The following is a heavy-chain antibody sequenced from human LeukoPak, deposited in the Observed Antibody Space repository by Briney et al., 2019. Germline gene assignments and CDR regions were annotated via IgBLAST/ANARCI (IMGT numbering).Heavy chain of an antibody. CDR3: ASTPSRSYYDILTGYYYYYYYGMDV. CDR1: GYTFTSYD. J-gene: IGHJ6*02. CDR2: MNPNSGNT. D-gene: IGHD3-9*01. V-gene: IGHV1-8*01. Sequence: GASVKVSCKASGYTFTSYDINWVRQATGQGLEWMGWMNPNSGNTGYAQKFQGRVTMTRNTSISTAYMELSSLRSEDTAVYYCASTPSRSYYDILTGYYYYYYYGMDVWGQGTTVTVSS.